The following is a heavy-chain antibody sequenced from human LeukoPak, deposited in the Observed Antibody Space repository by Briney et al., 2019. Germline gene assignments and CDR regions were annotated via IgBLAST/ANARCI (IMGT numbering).Heavy chain of an antibody. D-gene: IGHD3-22*01. CDR2: ISSSSSTI. CDR3: AKVSDSSGYYYFDY. J-gene: IGHJ4*02. V-gene: IGHV3-48*02. CDR1: GFTFSSYS. Sequence: PGGSLRLSCAASGFTFSSYSMNWVRQAPGKGLEWVSYISSSSSTIYYADSVKGRFTISRDNAKNSLYLQMNSLRDEDTAVYYCAKVSDSSGYYYFDYWGQGTLVTVSS.